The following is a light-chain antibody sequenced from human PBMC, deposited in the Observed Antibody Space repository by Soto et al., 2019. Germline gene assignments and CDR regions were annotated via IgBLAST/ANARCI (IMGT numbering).Light chain of an antibody. CDR2: EVS. V-gene: IGLV2-8*01. CDR3: SSYAGRTNVV. Sequence: QSALTQPPSASGSPGQSVTISCTGTSSDVGGYNYVSWYQQHPGKAPKLMIYEVSKRPSGVPYRFSGSKSGNTASLTVSGRQAEDEADYYCSSYAGRTNVVFGGGTKLTVL. J-gene: IGLJ3*02. CDR1: SSDVGGYNY.